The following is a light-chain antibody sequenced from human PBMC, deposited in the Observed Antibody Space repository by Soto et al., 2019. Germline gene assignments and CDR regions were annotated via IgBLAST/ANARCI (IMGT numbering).Light chain of an antibody. CDR2: AAS. J-gene: IGKJ5*01. CDR3: QQYYSFPPIT. CDR1: QGISSY. Sequence: VICMTHSPSLLSASTLYRVTISFRVIQGISSYLAWYQQKPGKAPELLIYAASTLQSGVPSRFSGSGSGTDFTLTISCLQSEDFATYYCQQYYSFPPITFGQGTRLEIK. V-gene: IGKV1D-8*01.